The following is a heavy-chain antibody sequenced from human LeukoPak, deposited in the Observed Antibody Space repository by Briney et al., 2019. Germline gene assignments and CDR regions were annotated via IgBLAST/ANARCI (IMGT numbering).Heavy chain of an antibody. Sequence: GGSLRLSCAASGFTFSDYYMRWLRQAPGKGLEWVTFIRYDGSNKYYADSVKGRFTVSRDNSKNTLYLQMNSLRPEDTAVYNCVKRDIQYTSSSGGTFQHWGQGTLVTVSS. V-gene: IGHV3-30*02. CDR1: GFTFSDYY. CDR3: VKRDIQYTSSSGGTFQH. D-gene: IGHD6-6*01. CDR2: IRYDGSNK. J-gene: IGHJ1*01.